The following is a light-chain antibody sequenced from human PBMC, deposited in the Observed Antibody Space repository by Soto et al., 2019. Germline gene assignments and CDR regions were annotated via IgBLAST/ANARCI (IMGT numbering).Light chain of an antibody. J-gene: IGLJ1*01. CDR2: EVT. CDR3: SSYTSGSTPCV. Sequence: QSALTQPASVSGSPGQSITISCTGTSSDIGGYNYVSWYQQHPGKAPKLMIYEVTDRPSGVSNRFSGSKSGNTASLTISGLQPEDEADYYCSSYTSGSTPCVFGTGTKVTVL. CDR1: SSDIGGYNY. V-gene: IGLV2-14*01.